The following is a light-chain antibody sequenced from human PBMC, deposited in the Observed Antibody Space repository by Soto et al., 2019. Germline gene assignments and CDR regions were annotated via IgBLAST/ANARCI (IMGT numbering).Light chain of an antibody. CDR3: QQYISFPKT. V-gene: IGKV1-5*01. CDR1: QSISSW. CDR2: DAS. Sequence: DIHVTQSPSTLSASVGDRVTITCRASQSISSWLAWYQQKPGTAPNLLIYDASSLASGVPSRFSGSGSGTKFTPTIRSLQPDDFATYYCQQYISFPKTFGQGTKVDIK. J-gene: IGKJ1*01.